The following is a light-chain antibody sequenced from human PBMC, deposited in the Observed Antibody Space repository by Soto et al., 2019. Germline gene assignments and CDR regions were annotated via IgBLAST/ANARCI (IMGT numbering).Light chain of an antibody. Sequence: DIQMTQSPSTLSASVGDRVNITCRASQRIGSWLAWYQQKPGKPPKLLIYDASSLESGVPSGFSGSGSGTEFPLTISSLQPDDFATYYCQQYKSYSWTFGQGTKVEIK. CDR3: QQYKSYSWT. CDR1: QRIGSW. CDR2: DAS. J-gene: IGKJ1*01. V-gene: IGKV1-5*01.